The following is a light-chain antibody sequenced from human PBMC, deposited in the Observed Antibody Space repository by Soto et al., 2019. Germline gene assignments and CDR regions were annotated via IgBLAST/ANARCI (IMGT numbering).Light chain of an antibody. J-gene: IGKJ2*01. V-gene: IGKV3-15*01. CDR3: QLYNNWPPGNT. CDR2: GAS. CDR1: QSVSSN. Sequence: EIVMTQSPATLSVSPGERATLSCRASQSVSSNLAWYQQKPGQAPRLLIYGASTRATGIPGRFSGSGSGRDFNLTISSLQSEDFAVYYCQLYNNWPPGNTFGQGTKLEIK.